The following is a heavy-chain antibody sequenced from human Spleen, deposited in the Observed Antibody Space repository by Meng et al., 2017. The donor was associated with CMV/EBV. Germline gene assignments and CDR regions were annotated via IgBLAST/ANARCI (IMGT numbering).Heavy chain of an antibody. D-gene: IGHD2-2*01. CDR3: ARGLRYCSSTSCPTRFDP. CDR1: TFNSYD. CDR2: MNPNSGNT. J-gene: IGHJ5*02. V-gene: IGHV1-8*01. Sequence: TFNSYDINWVRQATGQGLEWMGWMNPNSGNTGYAQKFQGRVTMTRNTSISTAYMELSSLRSEDTAVYYCARGLRYCSSTSCPTRFDPWGQGTLVTVSS.